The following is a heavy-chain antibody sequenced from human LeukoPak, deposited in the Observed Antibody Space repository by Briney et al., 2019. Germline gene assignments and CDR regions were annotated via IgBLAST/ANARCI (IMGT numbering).Heavy chain of an antibody. CDR2: IYYSGST. V-gene: IGHV4-59*04. CDR3: ASILSIAALG. CDR1: GGSISSYY. D-gene: IGHD6-6*01. Sequence: PSETLSLTCTVSGGSISSYYWSWIRQPPGKGLEWIGYIYYSGSTYYNPSLKSRVTISVDTSKNQFSLKLSSVTAADTAVYYCASILSIAALGWGQGTLVTVSS. J-gene: IGHJ4*02.